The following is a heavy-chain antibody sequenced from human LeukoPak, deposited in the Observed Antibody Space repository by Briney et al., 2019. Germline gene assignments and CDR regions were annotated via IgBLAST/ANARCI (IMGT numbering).Heavy chain of an antibody. CDR1: GFTFSSYS. CDR3: ARDRRQLVDY. J-gene: IGHJ4*02. V-gene: IGHV3-21*01. D-gene: IGHD6-13*01. CDR2: ISSSSSYI. Sequence: GGSLRLSCAASGFTFSSYSMNWVRQAPGKGLEWVSSISSSSSYIYYADSVKGRFTISRDNAKSSLYLQMNSLRAEDTAVYYCARDRRQLVDYWGQGTLVTVSS.